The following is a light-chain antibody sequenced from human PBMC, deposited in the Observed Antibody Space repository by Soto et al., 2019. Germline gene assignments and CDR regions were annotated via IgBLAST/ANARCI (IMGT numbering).Light chain of an antibody. CDR2: YSS. CDR1: QSVRTN. CDR3: QQYNNWPPIT. J-gene: IGKJ5*01. Sequence: EVMMAQFPGTVSVTPGETVTLSCGASQSVRTNLAWYQQRPGQAPRLLIHYSSTRATDVPARFSGSGSGTNFTLAISSLQSEDFAVYYCQQYNNWPPITFGQGTRLEIK. V-gene: IGKV3D-15*01.